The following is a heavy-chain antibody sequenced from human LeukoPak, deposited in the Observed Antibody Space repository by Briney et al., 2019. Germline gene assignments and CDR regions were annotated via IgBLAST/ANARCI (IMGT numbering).Heavy chain of an antibody. CDR2: INHSGST. CDR3: ARGSFGSSGYYYYFDY. J-gene: IGHJ4*02. Sequence: SETLSLTCAVYGGSFSGYYWSWIRQPPGKGLEWIGEINHSGSTYYNPSLKSRVTISVDRPKNQFSLKLSSVTAADTAVYYCARGSFGSSGYYYYFDYWGQGTLVTVSS. V-gene: IGHV4-34*01. D-gene: IGHD3-22*01. CDR1: GGSFSGYY.